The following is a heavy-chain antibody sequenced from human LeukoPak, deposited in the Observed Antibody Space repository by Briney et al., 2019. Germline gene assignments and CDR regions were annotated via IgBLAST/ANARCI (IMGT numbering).Heavy chain of an antibody. V-gene: IGHV3-73*01. J-gene: IGHJ4*02. Sequence: GGSLRLSCAASGFTFSGSAMHWVRQASGKGLEWVGRIRSKANSYATAYAASVKGRFTISRDDSKNTAYLQMNSLRAEDTAVYYCATGYSSSRYHYWGQGTLVTVSS. CDR3: ATGYSSSRYHY. D-gene: IGHD6-13*01. CDR2: IRSKANSYAT. CDR1: GFTFSGSA.